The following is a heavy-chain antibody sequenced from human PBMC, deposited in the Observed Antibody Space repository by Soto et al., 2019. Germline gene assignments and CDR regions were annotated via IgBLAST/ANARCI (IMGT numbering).Heavy chain of an antibody. CDR2: IYYSGST. CDR3: ARDFPRQPYHYYYGMDV. D-gene: IGHD1-1*01. Sequence: SETLSLTCTVSGGSISSGDYYWSWIRQPPGKGLEWIGYIYYSGSTYYNPSLKSRVTISVDTSKNHFSLKLSSVTAADTAVYYCARDFPRQPYHYYYGMDVWGQGTTVTVSS. J-gene: IGHJ6*02. CDR1: GGSISSGDYY. V-gene: IGHV4-30-4*01.